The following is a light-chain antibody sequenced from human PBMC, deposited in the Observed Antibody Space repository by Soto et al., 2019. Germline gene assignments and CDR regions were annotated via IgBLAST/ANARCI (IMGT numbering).Light chain of an antibody. CDR3: MQAAQFPFT. V-gene: IGKV2-24*01. CDR1: QSLVRSDGDTY. CDR2: KIS. J-gene: IGKJ2*01. Sequence: DIVMTQTPLSSPVALGQPASISCTSSQSLVRSDGDTYLSWLHQRPGQPPRLLIYKISRYFSGVPDRFSGSGAGTHFTLKISRVEAEDVGVYYCMQAAQFPFTFGQGTKLEIK.